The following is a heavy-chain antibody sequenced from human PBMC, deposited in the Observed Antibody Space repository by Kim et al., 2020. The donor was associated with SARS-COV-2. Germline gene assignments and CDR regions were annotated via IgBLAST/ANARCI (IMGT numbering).Heavy chain of an antibody. J-gene: IGHJ5*02. CDR3: SRGSSKYFVEGRAYFDP. Sequence: SETLSLTCNVSGTSMRGSPYYWGWFRQPPGKGLQWIGSIHSSGAAYSTPSLKSRLSMSVDTTKNQISLELNFVTAADTAVYFCSRGSSKYFVEGRAYFDPWGQGTLVTVST. CDR1: GTSMRGSPYY. V-gene: IGHV4-39*01. D-gene: IGHD3-10*01. CDR2: IHSSGAA.